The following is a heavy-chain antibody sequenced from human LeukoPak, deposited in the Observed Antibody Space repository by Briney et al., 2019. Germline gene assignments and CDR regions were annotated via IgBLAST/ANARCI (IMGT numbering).Heavy chain of an antibody. J-gene: IGHJ4*02. CDR1: GFTLISYR. V-gene: IGHV3-53*01. CDR3: AQSGYSYGYLDY. CDR2: IYSGGST. D-gene: IGHD5-18*01. Sequence: GGSLRLSCAASGFTLISYRMSWVRQSPGKGLEWVSVIYSGGSTYYADSVKGRFTISRDNSKNTLYLQMNSLRAEDTAVYYCAQSGYSYGYLDYWGQGTLVTVSS.